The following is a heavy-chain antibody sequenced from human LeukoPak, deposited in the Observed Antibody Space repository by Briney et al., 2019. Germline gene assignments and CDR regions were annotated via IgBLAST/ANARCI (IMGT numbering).Heavy chain of an antibody. V-gene: IGHV3-7*01. Sequence: PGGSLSLSCAASGFTFSIYWMSWVRQAPGRGLEWVANIKQDGSEKYYVDSVKGRFTISRDNAKNSLYLQMNSLRAEDTAVYYCARDRVSFCGGDCYSGSYYYMDVWGKGTTVTVSS. J-gene: IGHJ6*03. CDR1: GFTFSIYW. CDR2: IKQDGSEK. D-gene: IGHD2-21*02. CDR3: ARDRVSFCGGDCYSGSYYYMDV.